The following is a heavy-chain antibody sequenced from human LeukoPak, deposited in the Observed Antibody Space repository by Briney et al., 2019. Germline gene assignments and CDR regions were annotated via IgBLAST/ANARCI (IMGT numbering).Heavy chain of an antibody. D-gene: IGHD1-1*01. CDR2: INHSGST. J-gene: IGHJ4*02. V-gene: IGHV4-34*01. CDR3: ARDRGTWNDNGFDY. Sequence: PSETLSLTCAVYGGSFSGSYWSWIRQPPGKGLEWIGEINHSGSTNYNPSLKSRVTISVDTSKNQLSLKLTSVTAADTAVYYCARDRGTWNDNGFDYWGQGTLVTVSS. CDR1: GGSFSGSY.